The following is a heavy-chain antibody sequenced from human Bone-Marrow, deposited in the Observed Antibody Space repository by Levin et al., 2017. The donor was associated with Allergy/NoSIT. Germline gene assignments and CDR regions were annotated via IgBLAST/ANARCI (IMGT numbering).Heavy chain of an antibody. J-gene: IGHJ6*04. Sequence: GGSLRLSCAASGFTFSSYGMHWVRQAPGKGLEWVAVISYDGSNKYYADSVKGRFTISRDNSKNTLYLQMNSLRAEDTAVYYCAKGGYCSGGSGHYGMDVWGKGTTVTVSS. CDR3: AKGGYCSGGSGHYGMDV. CDR1: GFTFSSYG. D-gene: IGHD2-15*01. V-gene: IGHV3-30*18. CDR2: ISYDGSNK.